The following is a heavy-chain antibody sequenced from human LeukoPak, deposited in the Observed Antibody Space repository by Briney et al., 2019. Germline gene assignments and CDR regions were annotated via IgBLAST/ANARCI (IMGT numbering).Heavy chain of an antibody. CDR3: ARDGNRITIFGVVIMEPEWMDV. V-gene: IGHV1-2*02. CDR2: INPNSGGT. D-gene: IGHD3-3*01. Sequence: GASVKVSCKASGYTFTGYYMHWVRQAPGQGLECMGWINPNSGGTNYSQKFQGRVTMTRDTSIRTAYMELSRLRVDETAVYYCARDGNRITIFGVVIMEPEWMDVWGKGTTVTVSS. J-gene: IGHJ6*04. CDR1: GYTFTGYY.